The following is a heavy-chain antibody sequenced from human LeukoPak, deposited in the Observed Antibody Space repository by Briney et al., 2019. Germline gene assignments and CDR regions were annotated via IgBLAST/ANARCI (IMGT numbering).Heavy chain of an antibody. V-gene: IGHV1-18*01. CDR3: ARVGPRFGELPQYFQH. CDR2: ISAYNGNT. CDR1: GYTFTSYG. D-gene: IGHD3-10*02. Sequence: GASVKVSCKASGYTFTSYGISWVRQAPGQGLEWMGWISAYNGNTNYAQKLQGRVTMTTDTSTSTAYMELRSLRSDDTAVYYCARVGPRFGELPQYFQHWGQGTLVTVSS. J-gene: IGHJ1*01.